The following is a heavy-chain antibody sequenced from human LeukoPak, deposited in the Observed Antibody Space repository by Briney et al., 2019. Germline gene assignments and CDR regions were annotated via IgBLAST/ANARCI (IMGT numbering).Heavy chain of an antibody. CDR3: ARGQLVFFAY. CDR2: ISAYNGYT. D-gene: IGHD6-6*01. CDR1: GYTFINYG. V-gene: IGHV1-18*01. J-gene: IGHJ4*02. Sequence: ASVKVSRKASGYTFINYGITWVRQAPGQGLEWMGWISAYNGYTNYAQKFQGRVTMTTDTSTSTVYMELRSLRSDDTAVYYCARGQLVFFAYWGQGTLVTVSA.